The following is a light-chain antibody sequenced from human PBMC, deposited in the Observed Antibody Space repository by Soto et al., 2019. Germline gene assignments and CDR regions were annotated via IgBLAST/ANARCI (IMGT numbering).Light chain of an antibody. J-gene: IGKJ1*01. CDR3: QQHQTYST. V-gene: IGKV3-15*01. CDR2: GAS. CDR1: QRVSDD. Sequence: ERVMTQSPATLSVSPGERATVCCRSSQRVSDDFAWYQQKPGQAPRLLIYGASTRATGIPARFSGSGSGTEFTLTISSLQPDDFATYYCQQHQTYSTFGQGTKVDIK.